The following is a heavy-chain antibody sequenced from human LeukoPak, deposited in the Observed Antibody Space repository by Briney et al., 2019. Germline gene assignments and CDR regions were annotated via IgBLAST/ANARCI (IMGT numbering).Heavy chain of an antibody. D-gene: IGHD6-19*01. V-gene: IGHV3-48*03. CDR1: GFTFSSYE. CDR3: AASSGWYEWGFDY. CDR2: ISSSGSTI. J-gene: IGHJ4*02. Sequence: GGSLRLSCAASGFTFSSYEMNWVRQAPGKGLEWVSYISSSGSTIHYADSVKGRFTISRDNAKNSLYLQMNSLRAEDTAVYYCAASSGWYEWGFDYWGQGTLVTVSS.